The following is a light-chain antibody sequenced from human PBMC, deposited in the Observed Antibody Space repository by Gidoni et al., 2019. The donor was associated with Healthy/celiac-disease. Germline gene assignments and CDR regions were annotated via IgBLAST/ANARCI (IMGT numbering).Light chain of an antibody. CDR2: KDS. CDR1: ALPKQS. J-gene: IGLJ3*02. V-gene: IGLV3-25*03. CDR3: QSADSSGTWV. Sequence: SYELTQPPSVSVSPGQTARIPCSGDALPKQSAYWYQQKPGQAPALVIYKDSERPAGIPERFSGSSSGTTVTLTISGVQAEDEADYYCQSADSSGTWVFGGGTKLTVL.